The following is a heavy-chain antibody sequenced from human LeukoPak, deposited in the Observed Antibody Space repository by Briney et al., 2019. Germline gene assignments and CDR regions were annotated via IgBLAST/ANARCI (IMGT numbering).Heavy chain of an antibody. D-gene: IGHD6-19*01. J-gene: IGHJ4*02. CDR2: IYSGGST. CDR1: GFTFNNYA. V-gene: IGHV3-53*01. Sequence: PGGSLRLSCAASGFTFNNYAMNWVRQAPGKGLEWVSVIYSGGSTYYADSVKGRFTISRDNSKNTLYLQMNSLRAEDTAVYYCAREGYSSGWYRLWGQGTLVTVSS. CDR3: AREGYSSGWYRL.